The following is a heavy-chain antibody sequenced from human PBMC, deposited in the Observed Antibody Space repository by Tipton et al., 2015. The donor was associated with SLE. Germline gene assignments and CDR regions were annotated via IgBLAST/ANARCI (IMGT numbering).Heavy chain of an antibody. CDR2: IYYDGTA. V-gene: IGHV4-39*07. Sequence: TLSLTCFVSGASVRSTSYHWGWIRQPPGKGLEWIGNIYYDGTAYSTPSLESRVSISVDTSKNHFSLILSSVSAADTAVYYCARDLTGTIGSPIYGLDVWCQGSTVTVSS. J-gene: IGHJ6*02. D-gene: IGHD1-1*01. CDR3: ARDLTGTIGSPIYGLDV. CDR1: GASVRSTSYH.